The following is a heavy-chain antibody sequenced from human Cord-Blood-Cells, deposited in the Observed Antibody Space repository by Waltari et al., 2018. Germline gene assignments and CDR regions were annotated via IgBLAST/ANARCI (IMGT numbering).Heavy chain of an antibody. CDR2: IKSKTDGGTT. J-gene: IGHJ4*02. D-gene: IGHD1-7*01. CDR3: TTDLLPTLELYYFDY. Sequence: EVQLVESGGGLVKPGGSLRLSCAASGFTFSNAWMSWVRQAPGKGLEWFGRIKSKTDGGTTDYAAPVKGRFTISRDDSKNTLYLQMNSLKTEDTDVYYCTTDLLPTLELYYFDYWGQGTLVTVSS. V-gene: IGHV3-15*01. CDR1: GFTFSNAW.